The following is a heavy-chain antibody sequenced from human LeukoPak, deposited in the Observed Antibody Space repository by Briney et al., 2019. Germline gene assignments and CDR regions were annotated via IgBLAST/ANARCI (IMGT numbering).Heavy chain of an antibody. CDR2: INTDGSST. CDR1: GFTFSSYA. D-gene: IGHD6-19*01. CDR3: ARRAVAGNAFDI. J-gene: IGHJ3*02. V-gene: IGHV3-74*01. Sequence: GGSLRLSCAASGFTFSSYAMSWVRQAPGKGLVWVSRINTDGSSTSYADSVKGRFTISRDNAKNTLYLQMNSLRAEDTAVYYCARRAVAGNAFDIWGQGTMVTVSS.